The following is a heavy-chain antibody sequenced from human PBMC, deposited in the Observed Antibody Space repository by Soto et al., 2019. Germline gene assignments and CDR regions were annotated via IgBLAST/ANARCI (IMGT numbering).Heavy chain of an antibody. V-gene: IGHV1-46*01. CDR2: INPSGGST. CDR1: GYTFTSYY. J-gene: IGHJ4*02. D-gene: IGHD6-13*01. Sequence: ASVKVSCKASGYTFTSYYMHWVRQAPGQGLEWMGIINPSGGSTSYAQKFQGRVTITADESTSTAYMELSSLRSEDTAVYYCARDPLPGIAAAGTRRKDFDYWGQGTLVTVSS. CDR3: ARDPLPGIAAAGTRRKDFDY.